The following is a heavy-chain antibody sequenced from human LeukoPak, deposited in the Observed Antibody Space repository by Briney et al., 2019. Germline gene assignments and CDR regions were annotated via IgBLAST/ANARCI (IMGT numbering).Heavy chain of an antibody. CDR2: IIPIFGTA. V-gene: IGHV1-69*13. D-gene: IGHD3-10*01. Sequence: ASVKVSCKASGGTFISYAISWVRQAPGQGLEWMGGIIPIFGTANYAQKFQGRVTITADESTSTAYMELSSLRSEDTAVYYCARGSMVRGVIPEFDYWGQGTLVTVSS. CDR1: GGTFISYA. CDR3: ARGSMVRGVIPEFDY. J-gene: IGHJ4*02.